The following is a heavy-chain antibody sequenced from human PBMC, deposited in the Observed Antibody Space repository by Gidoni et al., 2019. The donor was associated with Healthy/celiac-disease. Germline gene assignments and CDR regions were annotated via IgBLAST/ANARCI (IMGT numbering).Heavy chain of an antibody. CDR1: GGTFSSYA. Sequence: QVQLVQSGAEVKKPGSSVKVSCKASGGTFSSYAISWVRQAPGQGLEWMGGIIPIFGTANYAQKFQGRVTITADESTSTAYMELSSLRSEDTAVYYCARDLYDLGYCSSTSCPPYYYMDVWGKGTTVTVSS. J-gene: IGHJ6*03. V-gene: IGHV1-69*01. CDR2: IIPIFGTA. D-gene: IGHD2-2*01. CDR3: ARDLYDLGYCSSTSCPPYYYMDV.